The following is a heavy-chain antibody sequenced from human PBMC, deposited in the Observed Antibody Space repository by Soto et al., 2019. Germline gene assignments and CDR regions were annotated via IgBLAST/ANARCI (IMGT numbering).Heavy chain of an antibody. CDR2: IYYSGST. CDR1: GGSISSYY. Sequence: SETLSLTCTVSGGSISSYYWSWIRQPPGKGLEWIGYIYYSGSTNYNPSLKSRVTISVDTSKNQFSLKLSSVTAADTAVYYCARFLGRRYFDYWGQGTLVTVSS. CDR3: ARFLGRRYFDY. J-gene: IGHJ4*02. D-gene: IGHD3-3*01. V-gene: IGHV4-59*01.